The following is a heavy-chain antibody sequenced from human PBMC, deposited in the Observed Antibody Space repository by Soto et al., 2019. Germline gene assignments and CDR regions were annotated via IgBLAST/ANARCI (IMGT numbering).Heavy chain of an antibody. CDR3: ARMFYGDYAGFYFDY. V-gene: IGHV4-30-2*01. CDR2: IYHSGST. CDR1: GGSISSGGYS. D-gene: IGHD4-17*01. Sequence: SETLSLTCAVSGGSISSGGYSWSWIRQPPGKGLEWIGYIYHSGSTYYNPSLKSRVTISVDRSKNQFSLKLSSVTAADTAVYYCARMFYGDYAGFYFDYWGQGTLVTVSS. J-gene: IGHJ4*02.